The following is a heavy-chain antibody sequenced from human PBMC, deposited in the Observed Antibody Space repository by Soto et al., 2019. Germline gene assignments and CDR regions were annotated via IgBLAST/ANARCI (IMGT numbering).Heavy chain of an antibody. J-gene: IGHJ3*02. Sequence: QVQLVESGGGVVQPGRSLRLSCAASGFTFRNHAMHWVRQAPGKGLEWMGLIWYDGTSKYYADSVKGRFTISRDNSKNTLYLEMNSLRVEDTAIYYCARSSGWYEADAFDMWGQGTMVTVSA. V-gene: IGHV3-33*08. CDR1: GFTFRNHA. CDR2: IWYDGTSK. D-gene: IGHD6-19*01. CDR3: ARSSGWYEADAFDM.